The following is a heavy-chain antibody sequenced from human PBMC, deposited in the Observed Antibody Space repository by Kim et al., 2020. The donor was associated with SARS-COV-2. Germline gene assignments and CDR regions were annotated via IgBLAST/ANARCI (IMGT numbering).Heavy chain of an antibody. J-gene: IGHJ6*02. Sequence: GGSLRLSCAASGFTFSSYAMHWVRQAPGKGLEWVAVISYDGSNKYYADSVKGRFTISRDNSKNTLYLQMNSLRAEDTAVYYCAREPRPMAGRRYGMDVWGQGTTVTVSS. D-gene: IGHD3-10*01. CDR3: AREPRPMAGRRYGMDV. V-gene: IGHV3-30-3*01. CDR1: GFTFSSYA. CDR2: ISYDGSNK.